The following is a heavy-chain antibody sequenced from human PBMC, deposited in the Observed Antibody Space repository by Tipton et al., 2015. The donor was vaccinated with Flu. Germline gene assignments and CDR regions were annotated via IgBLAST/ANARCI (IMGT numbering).Heavy chain of an antibody. Sequence: SLRLSCAASGFTFSNYVMSWVRQAPGKGLEWVSDISSSGDNTYYADSVKGRFTVSRDNSKKLLYVQMDSLRAADSAVYYCATFNNDCRGGGCYDSYYFDNWGQGTLVTVSS. V-gene: IGHV3-23*01. CDR3: ATFNNDCRGGGCYDSYYFDN. J-gene: IGHJ4*02. CDR2: ISSSGDNT. CDR1: GFTFSNYV. D-gene: IGHD2-15*01.